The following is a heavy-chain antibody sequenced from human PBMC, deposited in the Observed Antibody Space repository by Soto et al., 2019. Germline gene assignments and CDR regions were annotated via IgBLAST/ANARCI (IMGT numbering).Heavy chain of an antibody. Sequence: QVKLQESGPGLVKTSQTLSLTCTVSGGSISSGGHHWSWIRQRPGKGLEWIGYIHHSANSLYNPSLKSRVTMSVDTSNNQVSLRLTSLTVADTAVYYCAKAIGIDFSWFDSWGQGTLVSVSS. CDR2: IHHSANS. J-gene: IGHJ5*01. V-gene: IGHV4-31*03. D-gene: IGHD3-3*01. CDR3: AKAIGIDFSWFDS. CDR1: GGSISSGGHH.